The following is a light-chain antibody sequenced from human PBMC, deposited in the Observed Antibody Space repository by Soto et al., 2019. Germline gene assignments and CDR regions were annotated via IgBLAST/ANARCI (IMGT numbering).Light chain of an antibody. CDR3: QQYRTSPPT. V-gene: IGKV3-20*01. J-gene: IGKJ2*01. CDR2: GAS. Sequence: EIVLTQSPGTLSLSAGERATLSCRASQSVNSNCLAWYQQKPGQVPRPLIYGASIRAAGVPDRLSGSGSGTDFTLTISRLEPEDYAVHYCQQYRTSPPTFGQGTKLEIK. CDR1: QSVNSNC.